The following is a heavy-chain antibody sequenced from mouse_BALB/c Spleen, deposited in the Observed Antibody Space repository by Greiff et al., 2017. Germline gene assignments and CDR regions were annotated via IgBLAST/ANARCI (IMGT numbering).Heavy chain of an antibody. D-gene: IGHD1-1*02. Sequence: DVKLVESGPGLVKPSQSLSLTCTVTGYSITSDYAWNWIRQFPGNKLEWMGYISYSGSTSYNPSLKSRISITRDTSKNQFFLQLNSVTTEDTATYYCARWEIWGPRYWYFDVWGAGTTVTVSS. CDR3: ARWEIWGPRYWYFDV. J-gene: IGHJ1*01. V-gene: IGHV3-2*02. CDR1: GYSITSDYA. CDR2: ISYSGST.